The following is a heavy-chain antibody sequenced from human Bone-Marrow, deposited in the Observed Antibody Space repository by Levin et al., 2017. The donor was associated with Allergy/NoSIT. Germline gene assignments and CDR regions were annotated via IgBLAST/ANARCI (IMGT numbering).Heavy chain of an antibody. J-gene: IGHJ3*01. CDR3: ARRTFHGASDACDV. Sequence: PSETLSLTCTVSGGSISGGGYYWCWIRQHPGKGLEWIGCISYIGSTHYNPSLKSRVTISADTSDKQFSLKMSSVTAADTAVFYCARRTFHGASDACDVWGQGTIVTVSS. CDR1: GGSISGGGYY. V-gene: IGHV4-31*03. D-gene: IGHD1-26*01. CDR2: ISYIGST.